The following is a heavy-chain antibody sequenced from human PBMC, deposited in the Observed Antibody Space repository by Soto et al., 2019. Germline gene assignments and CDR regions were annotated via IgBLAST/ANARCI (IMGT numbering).Heavy chain of an antibody. CDR3: ARILHGSHRSWHSDY. CDR2: IFGNDQK. J-gene: IGHJ4*01. V-gene: IGHV2-26*01. Sequence: SGPTLVNPTETLTLTCTVSGFPLSNDDRMGVTWVRQPPGKALEWLAHIFGNDQKFYSTSLKDRLTVSKDTSKSQVVLTMTNMHPVDTGTYYCARILHGSHRSWHSDYWGHGILVTVSS. CDR1: GFPLSNDDRMG.